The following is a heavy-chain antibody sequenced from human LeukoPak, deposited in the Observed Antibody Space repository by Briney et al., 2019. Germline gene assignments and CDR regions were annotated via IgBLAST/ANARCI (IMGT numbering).Heavy chain of an antibody. D-gene: IGHD3-22*01. J-gene: IGHJ4*02. CDR2: IPHDGSNQ. CDR3: AKARYDSSGSYFDC. Sequence: GGSLRLSCAASGFTFSSYGMHWVRQAPGKGLEWVAVIPHDGSNQNYADSVKGRFTISRDNSKNTLYLQMDSLRAEDTAVYYCAKARYDSSGSYFDCWGQGTLVTVSS. CDR1: GFTFSSYG. V-gene: IGHV3-30*18.